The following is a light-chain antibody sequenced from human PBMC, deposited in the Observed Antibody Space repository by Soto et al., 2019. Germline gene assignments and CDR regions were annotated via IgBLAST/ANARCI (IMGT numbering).Light chain of an antibody. CDR2: AAS. J-gene: IGKJ1*01. V-gene: IGKV1-5*03. CDR1: QSISIW. CDR3: HHYNTYST. Sequence: DIQMTQSPSALSASIGDRVTITCRASQSISIWLAWYQQKPGKAPTLLIYAASSLESGVPSRFSGSGSGTEFTLTISSLQPDDFATYYCHHYNTYSTFGQGTRVDVK.